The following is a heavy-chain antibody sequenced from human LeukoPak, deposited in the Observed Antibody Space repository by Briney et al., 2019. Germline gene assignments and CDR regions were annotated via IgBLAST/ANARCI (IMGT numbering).Heavy chain of an antibody. Sequence: SQTLSLTCTVSGDSISSGDYYWSWIRQPAGKGLEWIGRISSSGSTNYNPSLKSRVTISVDTSKNQFSLKLSSVTAADTAVYFCARGLNLKVATHTSGDLWGQGTLVTVSS. CDR2: ISSSGST. CDR1: GDSISSGDYY. CDR3: ARGLNLKVATHTSGDL. V-gene: IGHV4-61*02. J-gene: IGHJ5*02. D-gene: IGHD3-22*01.